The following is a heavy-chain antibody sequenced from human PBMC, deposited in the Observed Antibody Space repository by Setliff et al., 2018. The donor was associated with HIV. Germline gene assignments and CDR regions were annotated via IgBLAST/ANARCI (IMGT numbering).Heavy chain of an antibody. CDR3: ARTPERSYGSGSIPSRFDY. CDR2: ISAYNGNT. D-gene: IGHD3-10*01. CDR1: GYTFTSYG. V-gene: IGHV1-18*01. J-gene: IGHJ4*02. Sequence: ASVKVSCKASGYTFTSYGITWVQQAPGQGLEWMGWISAYNGNTNYAQKLQGGVTLTTDTSTSTAYMELRSLTSDDTAVYYCARTPERSYGSGSIPSRFDYWGQGTLVTVSS.